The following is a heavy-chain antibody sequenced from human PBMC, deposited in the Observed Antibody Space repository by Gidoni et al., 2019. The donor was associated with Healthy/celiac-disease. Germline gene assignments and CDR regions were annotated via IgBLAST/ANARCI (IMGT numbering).Heavy chain of an antibody. CDR2: IDWDDDK. D-gene: IGHD2-15*01. J-gene: IGHJ6*02. Sequence: QVTLRESGPALVNPTHTLTLTCTFPGFSLSTSGMCVSWIRQPPGKALEWLALIDWDDDKYYSTSLKTRLTISKDTSKNQVVLTMTNMDPVDTATYYCARILGYCTGGSCYSPYYYGMDVWGQGTTVTVSS. CDR3: ARILGYCTGGSCYSPYYYGMDV. V-gene: IGHV2-70*01. CDR1: GFSLSTSGMC.